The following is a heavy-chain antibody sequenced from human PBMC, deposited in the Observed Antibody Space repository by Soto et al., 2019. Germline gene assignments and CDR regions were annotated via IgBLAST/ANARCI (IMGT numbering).Heavy chain of an antibody. CDR1: GFTFTSSA. CDR3: AATADTAMACDY. J-gene: IGHJ4*02. V-gene: IGHV1-58*01. D-gene: IGHD5-18*01. CDR2: IVVGSGNT. Sequence: SVKVSCKASGFTFTSSAVQWVRQARGQRLEWIGWIVVGSGNTNYAQKFQERVTITRDMSTSTAYMELSSLRSEDTAVYYCAATADTAMACDYWGQGTMGTVSS.